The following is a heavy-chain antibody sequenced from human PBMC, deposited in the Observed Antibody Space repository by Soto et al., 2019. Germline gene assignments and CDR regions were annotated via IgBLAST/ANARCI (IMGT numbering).Heavy chain of an antibody. Sequence: PGGSLRLSCAASGFTFSSYAMHWVRQAPGKGLEWVAVISYDGSSKFYADSVKGRFTISRDNSKNTLYLQMNSLRTEDTAVYYCARAGYYYYGMEVWGQGTTVTVSS. D-gene: IGHD2-8*02. CDR1: GFTFSSYA. CDR2: ISYDGSSK. CDR3: ARAGYYYYGMEV. V-gene: IGHV3-30-3*01. J-gene: IGHJ6*02.